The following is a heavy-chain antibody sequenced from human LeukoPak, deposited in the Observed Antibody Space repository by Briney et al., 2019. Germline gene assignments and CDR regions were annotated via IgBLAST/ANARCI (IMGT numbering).Heavy chain of an antibody. Sequence: GGSLGLSCAASGFTFSSYAMSWVRQAPGKGLEWVSAISGSGGSTYYADSVKGRFTISRDNAKNSLYLQMNSLRAEDTAVYYCARAAYDYVWGSYRPPMDYWGQGTLVTVSS. V-gene: IGHV3-23*01. CDR1: GFTFSSYA. D-gene: IGHD3-16*02. CDR2: ISGSGGST. J-gene: IGHJ4*02. CDR3: ARAAYDYVWGSYRPPMDY.